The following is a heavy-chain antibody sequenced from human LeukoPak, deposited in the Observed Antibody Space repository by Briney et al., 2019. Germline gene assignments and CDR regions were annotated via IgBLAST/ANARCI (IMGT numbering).Heavy chain of an antibody. V-gene: IGHV3-30*03. D-gene: IGHD6-19*01. CDR2: ISYDGSNK. CDR1: GFTFSSYS. CDR3: ARDPPSSVAGGHYYGMDV. Sequence: GGSLRLSCAASGFTFSSYSMSWVRQAPGKGLEWVAVISYDGSNKYYADSVKGRFTISRDNSKNTLYLQMNSLRAEDTAVYYCARDPPSSVAGGHYYGMDVWGQGTTVTVSS. J-gene: IGHJ6*02.